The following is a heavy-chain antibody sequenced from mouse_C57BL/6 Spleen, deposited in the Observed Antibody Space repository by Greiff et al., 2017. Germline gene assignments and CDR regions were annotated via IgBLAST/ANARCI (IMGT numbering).Heavy chain of an antibody. V-gene: IGHV5-12*01. J-gene: IGHJ3*01. CDR1: GFTFSDYY. CDR3: ARQTAQAPGFAY. CDR2: ISNGGGST. D-gene: IGHD3-2*02. Sequence: EVMLVESGGGLVQPGGSLKLSCAASGFTFSDYYMYWVRQTPEKRLEWVAYISNGGGSTYYPDTVKGRFTISRDNAKNTLYLQMSRLKSEDTAMYYCARQTAQAPGFAYWGQGTLVTVSA.